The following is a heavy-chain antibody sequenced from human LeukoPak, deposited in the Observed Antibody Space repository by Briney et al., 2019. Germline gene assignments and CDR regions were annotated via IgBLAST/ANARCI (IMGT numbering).Heavy chain of an antibody. Sequence: GGSLRLSCAASAFSFSTYAMSWVRQAPGKGLEWVSSISGSGGSTYYADSVKGRFAISRDNSKNTLYLQMNSLTADDTAEYYCAKTLRDSNGREYFDLWGRGTLVTVSS. CDR3: AKTLRDSNGREYFDL. D-gene: IGHD5-18*01. CDR2: ISGSGGST. CDR1: AFSFSTYA. V-gene: IGHV3-23*01. J-gene: IGHJ2*01.